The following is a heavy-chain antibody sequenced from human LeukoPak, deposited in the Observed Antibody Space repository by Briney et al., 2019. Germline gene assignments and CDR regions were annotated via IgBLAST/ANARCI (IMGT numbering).Heavy chain of an antibody. CDR3: ARGPQGYDFWSGYNSPNAYLDY. V-gene: IGHV3-53*01. J-gene: IGHJ4*02. Sequence: GRSLRLSCAASGFTVSSNYMSWVRQAPGKGLEWVSVIYSGGSTYYADSVKGRFTISRDNSKNTLYLQMNSLRAEDTAVYYCARGPQGYDFWSGYNSPNAYLDYWGQGTLVTVSS. D-gene: IGHD3-3*01. CDR2: IYSGGST. CDR1: GFTVSSNY.